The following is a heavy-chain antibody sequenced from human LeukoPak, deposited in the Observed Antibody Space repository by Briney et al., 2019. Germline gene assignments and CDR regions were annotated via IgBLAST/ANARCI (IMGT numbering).Heavy chain of an antibody. J-gene: IGHJ5*02. CDR2: IYYSGST. CDR3: ARDNDCSGGSCYSRWFDP. V-gene: IGHV4-31*03. CDR1: GGSISSGGYY. Sequence: SETLSLTCTVSGGSISSGGYYWSWIRQHPGKGLEWIGYIYYSGSTYYNPSLKSRVTISVDTSKNQFSLKLSSVTAADTAVYYCARDNDCSGGSCYSRWFDPWGQGTLVTVSS. D-gene: IGHD2-15*01.